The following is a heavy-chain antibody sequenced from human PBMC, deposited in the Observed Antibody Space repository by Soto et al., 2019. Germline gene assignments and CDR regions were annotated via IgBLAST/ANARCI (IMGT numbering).Heavy chain of an antibody. J-gene: IGHJ3*02. Sequence: EVQLVESGGDLVQRGGSLRLSCAVSGFTFNMYSMNWVRQAPGKGLEWVSYISSSSSVIYYADSVKGRFTVARDNAKNALYLQMNSLRDEDTAVYYCARVAGGATSYYSGSGYDDPSDIWGQGTMVTVSS. CDR1: GFTFNMYS. CDR2: ISSSSSVI. CDR3: ARVAGGATSYYSGSGYDDPSDI. V-gene: IGHV3-48*02. D-gene: IGHD3-22*01.